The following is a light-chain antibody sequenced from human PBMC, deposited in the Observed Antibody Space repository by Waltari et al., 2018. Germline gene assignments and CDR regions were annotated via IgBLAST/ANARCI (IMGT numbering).Light chain of an antibody. CDR3: QQRSNWT. J-gene: IGKJ1*01. V-gene: IGKV3-11*01. CDR1: QSVSSY. CDR2: DAS. Sequence: EIVLTQSPATLSLSPGERATLSCRASQSVSSYLAWYQQKPGQDPRLLIYDASNRATGIPARFSGSGSGTYFTLTISSLEPEDFAVYYCQQRSNWTFGQGTKVEIK.